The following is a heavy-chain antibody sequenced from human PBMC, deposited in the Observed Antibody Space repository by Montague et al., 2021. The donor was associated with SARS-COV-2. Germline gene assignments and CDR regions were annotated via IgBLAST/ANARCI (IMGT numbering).Heavy chain of an antibody. CDR3: ARDLSYSCMEV. J-gene: IGHJ6*02. Sequence: SLRLSCAASGFTFSSYAMHWVRQAPGKGLEWVAVISYYGSNKYFADSVKGRFTISRDNSKNTLYLQMNSLRAEDTAVYYCARDLSYSCMEVWGQGTTVTVSS. CDR2: ISYYGSNK. V-gene: IGHV3-30-3*01. CDR1: GFTFSSYA. D-gene: IGHD2/OR15-2a*01.